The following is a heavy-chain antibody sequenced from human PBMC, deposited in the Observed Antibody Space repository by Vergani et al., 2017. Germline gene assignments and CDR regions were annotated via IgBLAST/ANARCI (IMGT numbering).Heavy chain of an antibody. CDR3: AKDGQRYDFWGGPITIDY. Sequence: QVQLVQSGAEVKKPGASVKVSCKASGYTFTSYYMLWVRQAPGQGLEWMGIINPSGGSTSYAQKFQGRVTMTRDTSTSTVYMELSSLRSEATAVYYCAKDGQRYDFWGGPITIDYWGQGTLVTVSS. D-gene: IGHD3-3*01. CDR2: INPSGGST. J-gene: IGHJ4*02. CDR1: GYTFTSYY. V-gene: IGHV1-46*01.